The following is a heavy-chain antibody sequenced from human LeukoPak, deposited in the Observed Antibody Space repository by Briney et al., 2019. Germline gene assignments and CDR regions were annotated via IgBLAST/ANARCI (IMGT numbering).Heavy chain of an antibody. J-gene: IGHJ5*02. Sequence: GSSVKVSCKASGGTFSSYAISWVRQAPGQGLEWMGGIIPIFGTANYAQKFQGRVTITADESTSTAYMELSSLRSEDTAVYYCARGAGGIAAAGNWFDPWGQGTLVTVSS. CDR3: ARGAGGIAAAGNWFDP. D-gene: IGHD6-13*01. CDR1: GGTFSSYA. V-gene: IGHV1-69*01. CDR2: IIPIFGTA.